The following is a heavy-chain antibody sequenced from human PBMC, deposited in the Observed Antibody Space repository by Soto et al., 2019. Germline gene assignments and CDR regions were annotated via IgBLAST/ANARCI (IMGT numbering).Heavy chain of an antibody. CDR2: IYYSGTT. CDR1: GYSISSSNW. V-gene: IGHV4-28*01. D-gene: IGHD6-19*01. CDR3: ARTTYSSGEDYYMDV. J-gene: IGHJ6*03. Sequence: SETLSLTCAVSGYSISSSNWWGWIRQPPGKGLEWIGYIYYSGTTYYNPSLKSRVTMSVDTSKNQFSLNLSSVTAVDTAVYYCARTTYSSGEDYYMDVWGKGTTVTVSS.